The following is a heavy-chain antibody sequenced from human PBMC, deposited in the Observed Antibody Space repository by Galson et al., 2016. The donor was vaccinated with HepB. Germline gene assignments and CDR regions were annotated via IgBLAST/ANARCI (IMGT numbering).Heavy chain of an antibody. CDR1: GGSIDSENHF. J-gene: IGHJ4*02. D-gene: IGHD2-15*01. V-gene: IGHV4-39*01. CDR3: ARHASSSPRYYFDF. CDR2: IYHNENT. Sequence: ETLSLTCTVSGGSIDSENHFWGWIRQPPGKGLDHIGNIYHNENTYYNPSLESRVTMSVDPSKNQFALNLSSVTAADTAVYSCARHASSSPRYYFDFCGQGRLITVSS.